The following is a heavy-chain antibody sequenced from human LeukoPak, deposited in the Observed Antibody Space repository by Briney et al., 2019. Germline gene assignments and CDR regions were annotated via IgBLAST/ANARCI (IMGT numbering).Heavy chain of an antibody. CDR1: GGSFSGYY. J-gene: IGHJ4*02. CDR3: ARHEVYYYGSGSYWPSYYFDY. V-gene: IGHV4-34*01. D-gene: IGHD3-10*01. Sequence: SETLSLTCAVYGGSFSGYYWSWIRQPPGKGLEWIGEINHSGSTNYNPSPKSRVTISVDTSKNQFSLKLSSVTAADTAVYYCARHEVYYYGSGSYWPSYYFDYWGQGTLVTVSS. CDR2: INHSGST.